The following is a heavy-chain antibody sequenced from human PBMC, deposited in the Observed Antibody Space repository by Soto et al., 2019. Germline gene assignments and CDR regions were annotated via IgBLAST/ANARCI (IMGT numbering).Heavy chain of an antibody. CDR1: GFTFSSYA. CDR3: AKALRFLEWLHDMDV. J-gene: IGHJ6*03. CDR2: ISGSGGST. Sequence: EVQLLESGGGLVQPGGSLRLSCAASGFTFSSYAMSWVRQAPGKGLEWVSAISGSGGSTYYADSVKGRFTISRDNSKNTLYLQMNSLRAEDTAVSYCAKALRFLEWLHDMDVWGKGTTVTVSS. D-gene: IGHD3-3*01. V-gene: IGHV3-23*01.